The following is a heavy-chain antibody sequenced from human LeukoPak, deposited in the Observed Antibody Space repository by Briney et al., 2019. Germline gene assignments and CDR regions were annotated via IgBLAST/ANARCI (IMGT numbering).Heavy chain of an antibody. CDR1: GGSISSSSYY. J-gene: IGHJ6*02. V-gene: IGHV4-39*01. CDR2: IYYSGST. CDR3: ARTDKYSYGYNGMDV. D-gene: IGHD5-18*01. Sequence: SETLPLTCTVSGGSISSSSYYWGWIRQPPGKGLEWIGSIYYSGSTYYNPSLKSRVTISVDTSKNQFSLKLSSVTAADTAVYYCARTDKYSYGYNGMDVWGQGTTVTVSS.